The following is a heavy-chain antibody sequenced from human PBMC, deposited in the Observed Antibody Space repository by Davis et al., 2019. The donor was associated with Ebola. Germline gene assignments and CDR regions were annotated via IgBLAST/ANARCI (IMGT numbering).Heavy chain of an antibody. D-gene: IGHD1-14*01. Sequence: PSETLSLTCAVYGGSFSGYYWSWIRQPPGKGLEWIGEINHSGSTNYNPSLKSRVTISVDTSKNQFSLKLSSVTAADTAVYYCARGRRKPSPPYYYGMDVWGQGTTVTVSS. V-gene: IGHV4-34*01. CDR1: GGSFSGYY. J-gene: IGHJ6*02. CDR2: INHSGST. CDR3: ARGRRKPSPPYYYGMDV.